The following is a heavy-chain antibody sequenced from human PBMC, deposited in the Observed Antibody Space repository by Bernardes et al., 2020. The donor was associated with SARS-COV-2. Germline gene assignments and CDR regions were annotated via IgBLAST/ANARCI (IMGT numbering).Heavy chain of an antibody. CDR3: ARDRMYYDSWGGIRTYNLGSYYDVYYGMGV. J-gene: IGHJ6*02. CDR2: ISYDGSNK. D-gene: IGHD3-3*01. CDR1: GFTFSSYG. V-gene: IGHV3-30*03. Sequence: GGSLRLSCAASGFTFSSYGMHWVRQAPGKGLEWVAVISYDGSNKYYADSVKGRFTISRDNSKNTLYLQMNSLRAEDTAVYYCARDRMYYDSWGGIRTYNLGSYYDVYYGMGVWGQGRTVTV.